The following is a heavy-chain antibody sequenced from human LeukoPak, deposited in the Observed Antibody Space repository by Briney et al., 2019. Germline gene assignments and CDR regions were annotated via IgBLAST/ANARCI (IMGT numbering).Heavy chain of an antibody. CDR1: GGSFSGYY. Sequence: SETLSFTCAVYGGSFSGYYWSWIRQPPGKGLEWIGEINHSGSTNYNPSLKSRVTISVDTSKNQFSLKLSSVTAADTAVYYCASLAGRSIAARSEGHGTLKPPDYWGQGTLVTVSS. CDR2: INHSGST. J-gene: IGHJ4*02. CDR3: ASLAGRSIAARSEGHGTLKPPDY. V-gene: IGHV4-34*01. D-gene: IGHD6-6*01.